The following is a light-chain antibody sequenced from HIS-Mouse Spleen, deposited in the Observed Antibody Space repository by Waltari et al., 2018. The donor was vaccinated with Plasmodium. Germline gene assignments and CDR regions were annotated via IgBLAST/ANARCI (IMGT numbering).Light chain of an antibody. Sequence: QLVLTQSPSASASLGAAVKLTCPLRRGHSSYAIAWHQQQPEKGPRYSMKLNSDGSHSKGDGIPDRFSGSSSGAERYLTISSLQSEDEADYYCQTWGTGFWVFGGGTKLTVL. V-gene: IGLV4-69*01. J-gene: IGLJ3*02. CDR3: QTWGTGFWV. CDR2: LNSDGSH. CDR1: RGHSSYA.